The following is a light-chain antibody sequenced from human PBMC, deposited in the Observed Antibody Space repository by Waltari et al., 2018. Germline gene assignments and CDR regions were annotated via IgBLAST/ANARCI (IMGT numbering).Light chain of an antibody. Sequence: EIVLTQSPATLSLSPGERATLSCRASQSVSSYLAWYQQKPGQAPRLLIYDASNRATGIPARFCGSGSGTDFTLTISSLEPEDFAVYYCQQRRRTFGQGTKLEIK. CDR1: QSVSSY. J-gene: IGKJ2*01. CDR2: DAS. V-gene: IGKV3-11*01. CDR3: QQRRRT.